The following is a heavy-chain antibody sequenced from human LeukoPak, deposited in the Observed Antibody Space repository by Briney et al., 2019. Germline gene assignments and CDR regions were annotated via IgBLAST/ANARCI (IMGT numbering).Heavy chain of an antibody. CDR3: AKDLIGYCTSTSCHRADF. D-gene: IGHD2-2*03. V-gene: IGHV1-2*02. CDR1: GYTLTELS. J-gene: IGHJ4*02. CDR2: INPHSGDT. Sequence: GASVKVSCKVSGYTLTELSMHWVRQAPGQGLEWMGWINPHSGDTHYAQKFQDRVTMTRATSISTAYMEMSRLTSDDTAVYYCAKDLIGYCTSTSCHRADFWGQGTLVTVSS.